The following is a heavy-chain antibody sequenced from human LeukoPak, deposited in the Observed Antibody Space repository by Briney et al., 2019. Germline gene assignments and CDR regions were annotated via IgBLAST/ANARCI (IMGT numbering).Heavy chain of an antibody. D-gene: IGHD3-22*01. CDR2: IHYSGST. Sequence: SETLSLTCTVSGGSISSGSSYCNWIRQHPGKGLEWIGYIHYSGSTYYNPSLKSRVSISVDTSKNQFSLKLSSVTAADTAVYYCARTTFDSSGWGFFDIWGQGTMVTVSS. V-gene: IGHV4-31*03. J-gene: IGHJ3*02. CDR3: ARTTFDSSGWGFFDI. CDR1: GGSISSGSSY.